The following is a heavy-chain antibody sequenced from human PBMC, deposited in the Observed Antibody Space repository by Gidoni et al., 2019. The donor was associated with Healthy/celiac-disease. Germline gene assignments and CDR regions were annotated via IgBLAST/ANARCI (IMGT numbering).Heavy chain of an antibody. CDR2: INPNSGGT. V-gene: IGHV1-2*02. Sequence: QVQLVQSGAEVKKPGASVKVSCKASGYTFTGYYMHWVRQAPGQRLEWMGWINPNSGGTNYAQKFQGRVTMTRDTSISTAYMELSRLRSDDTAVYYCARAELKANYDFWSGSSPGGYYYYGMDVWGQGTTVTVSS. J-gene: IGHJ6*02. D-gene: IGHD3-3*01. CDR1: GYTFTGYY. CDR3: ARAELKANYDFWSGSSPGGYYYYGMDV.